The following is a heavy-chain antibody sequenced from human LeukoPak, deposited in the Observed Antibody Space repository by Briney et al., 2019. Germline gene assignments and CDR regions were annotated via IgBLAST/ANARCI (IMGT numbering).Heavy chain of an antibody. CDR3: ASDLPYYGSGDAFDI. CDR2: IYYSGST. CDR1: GCTISSSSYY. V-gene: IGHV4-61*05. D-gene: IGHD3-10*01. J-gene: IGHJ3*02. Sequence: PSQTLTLTCTASGCTISSSSYYWGWIRQPPGKGLEGIGYIYYSGSTNYYPSFKSRVTISVDTSKNQSSLKLSSVTATDTAVYYCASDLPYYGSGDAFDICGQGTMVTVSS.